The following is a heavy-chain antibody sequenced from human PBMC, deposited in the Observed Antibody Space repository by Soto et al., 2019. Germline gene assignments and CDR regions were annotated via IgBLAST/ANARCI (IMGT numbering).Heavy chain of an antibody. J-gene: IGHJ5*02. CDR1: GGSISSGGFY. D-gene: IGHD3-22*01. V-gene: IGHV4-31*01. CDR2: IYYSGTT. Sequence: QLQLQESGPGLVKPSQTLSLTCTVSGGSISSGGFYWSWIRQHPGKGLEWIGYIYYSGTTYYNPSLKSLLTMSVYTSKNQFSLRLSSVTAADTAVYFCARAKTPHNYDSSGHYFVTWGQGTPVTVSS. CDR3: ARAKTPHNYDSSGHYFVT.